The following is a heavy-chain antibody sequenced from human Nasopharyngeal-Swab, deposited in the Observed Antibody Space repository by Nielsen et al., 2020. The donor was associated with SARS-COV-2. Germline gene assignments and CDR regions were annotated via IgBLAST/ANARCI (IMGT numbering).Heavy chain of an antibody. CDR3: ARDFDKTGD. CDR2: INSDGSRT. Sequence: GESLQISCAVSGFTFSDSWMHWVRQAPGKGLVWVSRINSDGSRTGYADSVKGRFTISRDSAKNTVYLQMNSLRAEDTAVYYCARDFDKTGDWGQGTLVTVSS. CDR1: GFTFSDSW. J-gene: IGHJ4*02. D-gene: IGHD7-27*01. V-gene: IGHV3-74*01.